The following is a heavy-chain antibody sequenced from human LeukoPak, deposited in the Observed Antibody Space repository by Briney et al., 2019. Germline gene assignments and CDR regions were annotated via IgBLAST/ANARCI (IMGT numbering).Heavy chain of an antibody. CDR1: GGTFSSYA. Sequence: SVKVSCKASGGTFSSYAISWVRQAPGQGLEWMGGIIPIFGTANYAQKFQGRVTITADKSTSTAYMELSSLRSEDTAVYYCARGFRLRVNAFDIWAQGTMLTVPS. J-gene: IGHJ3*02. V-gene: IGHV1-69*06. D-gene: IGHD2-15*01. CDR3: ARGFRLRVNAFDI. CDR2: IIPIFGTA.